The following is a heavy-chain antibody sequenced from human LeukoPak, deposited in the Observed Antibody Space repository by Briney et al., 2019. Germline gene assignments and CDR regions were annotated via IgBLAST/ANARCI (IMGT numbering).Heavy chain of an antibody. J-gene: IGHJ4*02. Sequence: HPGGFLRLSCAASGFTFSRSAMTWVRQGPGTGLEFVASIIYSGGATYYADSVKGRFTISRDNSKNTLYLQMNSLRAEDTALYYCAKDGLYYDGSEHVYYFDSWGQGTLVTVSS. CDR1: GFTFSRSA. V-gene: IGHV3-23*01. CDR3: AKDGLYYDGSEHVYYFDS. CDR2: IIYSGGAT. D-gene: IGHD3-22*01.